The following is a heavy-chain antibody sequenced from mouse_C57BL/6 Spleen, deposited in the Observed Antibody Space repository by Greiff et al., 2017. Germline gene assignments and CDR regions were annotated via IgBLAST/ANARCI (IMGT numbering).Heavy chain of an antibody. CDR2: IYPRSGNT. CDR1: GYTFTGYG. D-gene: IGHD3-2*02. Sequence: QVQLQQSGAELARPGASVKLSCKASGYTFTGYGISWVKQRTGQGLEWIGEIYPRSGNTYYNEKFKGKATLTADKSSSTAYMELRSLTSEDSAVYFCARAGQLRHAMDYWGQGTSVTVSS. J-gene: IGHJ4*01. CDR3: ARAGQLRHAMDY. V-gene: IGHV1-81*01.